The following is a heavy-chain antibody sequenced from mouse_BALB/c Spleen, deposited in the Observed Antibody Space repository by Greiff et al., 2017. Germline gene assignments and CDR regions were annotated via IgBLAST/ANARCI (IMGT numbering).Heavy chain of an antibody. Sequence: EVQLQESGAELVRPGALVKLSCKASGFNIKDYYMHWVKQRPEQGLEWIGWIDPENGNTIYDPKFQGKASITADTSSNTAYLQLSSLTSEDTAVYSCARWGYDVPAWFADWGQGTLVTVSA. CDR2: IDPENGNT. CDR1: GFNIKDYY. J-gene: IGHJ3*01. V-gene: IGHV14-1*02. CDR3: ARWGYDVPAWFAD. D-gene: IGHD2-14*01.